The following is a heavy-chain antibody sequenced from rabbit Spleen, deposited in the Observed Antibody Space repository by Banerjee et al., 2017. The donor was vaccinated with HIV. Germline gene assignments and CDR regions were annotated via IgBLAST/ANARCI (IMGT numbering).Heavy chain of an antibody. CDR3: ARDTGSSFSSYGMDL. V-gene: IGHV1S45*01. Sequence: QEQLVESGGGLVQPGASLTLTCKASGFSFNSGYDMCWVRQAPGKGLEWIACIYTGSSGSTYYASWATGRFTCSKTSSTTVTLQMTSLTAADTATYFCARDTGSSFSSYGMDLWGPGTLVTVS. CDR1: GFSFNSGYD. CDR2: IYTGSSGST. D-gene: IGHD8-1*01. J-gene: IGHJ6*01.